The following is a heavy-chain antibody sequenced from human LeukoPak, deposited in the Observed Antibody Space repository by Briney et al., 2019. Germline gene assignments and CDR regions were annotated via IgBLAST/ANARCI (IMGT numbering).Heavy chain of an antibody. Sequence: SVKFSCKASGGTFSSYAISWVRQAPGQGLEWMGRIIPILGIANYAQKFQGRVTITADKSTSTAYMELRSLRSDDTAVYYCARCPSPYEVPVLLDYWGQGTLVTVSS. CDR1: GGTFSSYA. V-gene: IGHV1-69*04. D-gene: IGHD2-2*01. J-gene: IGHJ4*02. CDR3: ARCPSPYEVPVLLDY. CDR2: IIPILGIA.